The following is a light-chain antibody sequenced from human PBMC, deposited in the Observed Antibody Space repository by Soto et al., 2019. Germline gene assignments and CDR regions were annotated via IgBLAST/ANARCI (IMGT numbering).Light chain of an antibody. CDR2: DVS. Sequence: QPVLTQPASGSGSPGQSITISCTGTSSDVGGYNYVSWYQQHPGKAPKLMIYDVSNRPSGVSNRFSGPKSGNTASLTISGLQAEDEADYYCSSYTSSSTYVFGTGTKVTVL. CDR1: SSDVGGYNY. CDR3: SSYTSSSTYV. V-gene: IGLV2-14*01. J-gene: IGLJ1*01.